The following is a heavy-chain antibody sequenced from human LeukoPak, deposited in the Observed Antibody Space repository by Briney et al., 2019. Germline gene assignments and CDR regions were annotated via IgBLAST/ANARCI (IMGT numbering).Heavy chain of an antibody. CDR2: TKSKADSYTT. D-gene: IGHD7-27*01. V-gene: IGHV3-72*01. J-gene: IGHJ4*02. CDR1: GFILSDHY. Sequence: GGSLRLSCAASGFILSDHYMDWVRQAPGKGLEWVGRTKSKADSYTTECAASVKGRFTISRDDSKNSLYLQMNSLRTEDTGVYYCARSVYGDYYFDYWGQGILVTVAS. CDR3: ARSVYGDYYFDY.